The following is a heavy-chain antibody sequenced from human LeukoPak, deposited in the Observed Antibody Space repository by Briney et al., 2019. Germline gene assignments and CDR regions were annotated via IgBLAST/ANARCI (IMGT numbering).Heavy chain of an antibody. V-gene: IGHV1-18*01. CDR2: ISAYNGNT. CDR3: ARQVDSTMALPDY. J-gene: IGHJ4*02. CDR1: GYTFASYG. D-gene: IGHD3-10*01. Sequence: ASVKVSCKASGYTFASYGVTWVRQAPGQGLEWMGWISAYNGNTNYVQKLQGRVTMTTDTSTSTAYMELRSLRSDDTAVYYCARQVDSTMALPDYWGQGTLVTVSS.